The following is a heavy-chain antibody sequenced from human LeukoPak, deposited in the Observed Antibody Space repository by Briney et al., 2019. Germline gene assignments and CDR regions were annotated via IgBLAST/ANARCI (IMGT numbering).Heavy chain of an antibody. CDR2: INHSGST. CDR1: GGSFSGYY. D-gene: IGHD1-1*01. Sequence: SETLSLTCAVYGGSFSGYYWSWIRQPPGKGLEWIGEINHSGSTNYNPSLKSRVTISVDTSKNQFSLKPSSVTAADTAVYYCAREGHNWNHARTQYNWFDPWGQGTLVTVSS. J-gene: IGHJ5*02. CDR3: AREGHNWNHARTQYNWFDP. V-gene: IGHV4-34*01.